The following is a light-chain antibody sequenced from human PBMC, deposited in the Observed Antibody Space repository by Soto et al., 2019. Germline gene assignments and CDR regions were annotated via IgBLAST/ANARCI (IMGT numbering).Light chain of an antibody. V-gene: IGKV3-20*01. J-gene: IGKJ1*01. CDR2: GAS. CDR1: QTVASNY. CDR3: QQYVNSRWT. Sequence: EIVLTQSPGTLSLSPGERATLSCRASQTVASNYFAWYQQKPGQAPRLLMAGASTRATGVPDRFSGSGSGTEFTLIISRLEPEDFAVYYCQQYVNSRWTFGQGTKVDI.